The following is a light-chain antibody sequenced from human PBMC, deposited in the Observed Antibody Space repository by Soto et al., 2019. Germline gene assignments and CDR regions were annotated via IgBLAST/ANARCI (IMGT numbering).Light chain of an antibody. V-gene: IGKV3-11*01. CDR2: DAS. CDR1: QSVRSN. CDR3: HQRDNWPWT. Sequence: ETVLTQSPATLSLSPGERATLSCRASQSVRSNLAWYQHKPGQAPRLLIYDASNRATGIPGRFSGSGSGTAFTLTISNLEPEDFAVYYCHQRDNWPWTFGQGAKVEIK. J-gene: IGKJ1*01.